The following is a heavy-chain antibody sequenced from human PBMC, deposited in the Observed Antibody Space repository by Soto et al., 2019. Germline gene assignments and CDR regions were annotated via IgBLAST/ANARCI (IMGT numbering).Heavy chain of an antibody. CDR1: GGSISSYY. D-gene: IGHD5-12*01. CDR2: IYYSGST. J-gene: IGHJ4*02. CDR3: ARAAHSGYVITWDFDY. Sequence: SETMSLTCTVSGGSISSYYWRWIRQHPGKGLEWIGYIYYSGSTNYNPSLKSRVTISVDTSKNQFSLKLSSVTAADTAVYYCARAAHSGYVITWDFDYWGQGTLVTVSS. V-gene: IGHV4-59*01.